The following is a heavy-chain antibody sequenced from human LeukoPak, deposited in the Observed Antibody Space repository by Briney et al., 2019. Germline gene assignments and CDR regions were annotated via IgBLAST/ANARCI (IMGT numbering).Heavy chain of an antibody. D-gene: IGHD2-2*02. CDR1: GFTFSSYG. Sequence: GRSLRLSCAASGFTFSSYGMHWVRQAPGKGLEWVAVISYDGSNKYYADSVKGRFTISRDNSKNTLYLQMNSPRAEDTAVYYCAKDQWGGRSCSSTSCYTPLYYYYGMDVWGQGTTVTVSS. V-gene: IGHV3-30*18. J-gene: IGHJ6*02. CDR2: ISYDGSNK. CDR3: AKDQWGGRSCSSTSCYTPLYYYYGMDV.